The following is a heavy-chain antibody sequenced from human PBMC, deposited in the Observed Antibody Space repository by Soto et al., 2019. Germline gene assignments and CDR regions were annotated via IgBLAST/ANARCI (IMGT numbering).Heavy chain of an antibody. CDR2: IYPGDSDT. V-gene: IGHV5-51*01. J-gene: IGHJ5*02. CDR3: ARPNLDYYDSSGYYYDWFDP. Sequence: GESLKISCKGSGYSFTSYWIGWVRQMPGKGLEWMGIIYPGDSDTRYSPSFQGQVTISADKSISTAYLQWSSLKASDTAMYYCARPNLDYYDSSGYYYDWFDPWGQGTLVTVSS. D-gene: IGHD3-22*01. CDR1: GYSFTSYW.